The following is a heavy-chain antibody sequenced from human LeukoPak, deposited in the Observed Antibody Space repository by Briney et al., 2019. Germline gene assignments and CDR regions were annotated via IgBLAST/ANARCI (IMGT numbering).Heavy chain of an antibody. V-gene: IGHV1-18*01. D-gene: IGHD3-22*01. CDR1: GYTFSSYG. CDR2: ISAYKSNT. J-gene: IGHJ6*03. CDR3: ARDVGYYDSSAYAADYYYYYMDV. Sequence: VASVKVSCKASGYTFSSYGITWVRQAPGQGLEWMGWISAYKSNTNYAQKLQGRVTMTTDASTGTAYMELRSLRSDDTAVYYCARDVGYYDSSAYAADYYYYYMDVWGKGTTVTVSS.